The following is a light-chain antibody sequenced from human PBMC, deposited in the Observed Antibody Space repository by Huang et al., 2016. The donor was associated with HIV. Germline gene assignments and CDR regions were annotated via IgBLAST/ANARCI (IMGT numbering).Light chain of an antibody. V-gene: IGKV1-5*03. Sequence: DIQMTQSPSTLSAAIGDRVTITCRASQSVSNRLSWYQQKPGKAPRLLIQEASSLESGVPSRVSGRGSGTEFTLTISSLQPDDSATYSCQQYNTFTFGPGTKVDI. CDR3: QQYNTFT. J-gene: IGKJ3*01. CDR1: QSVSNR. CDR2: EAS.